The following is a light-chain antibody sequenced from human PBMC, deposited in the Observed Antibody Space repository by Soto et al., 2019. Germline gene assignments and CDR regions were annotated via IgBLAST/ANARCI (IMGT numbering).Light chain of an antibody. CDR1: SSDVGGYNY. CDR3: SSYAGSNNWV. CDR2: EVT. J-gene: IGLJ3*02. V-gene: IGLV2-8*01. Sequence: QSALTQPPSASGSPGQSVTFSCTGTSSDVGGYNYVSWYQQHPGRAPKLIIYEVTKRPSGVPDRFSGSKSGNTASLTVSGLQAEYEADYYCSSYAGSNNWVFGGGTKVTVL.